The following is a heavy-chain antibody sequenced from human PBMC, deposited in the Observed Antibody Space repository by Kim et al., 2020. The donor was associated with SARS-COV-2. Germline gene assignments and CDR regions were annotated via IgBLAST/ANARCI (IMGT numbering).Heavy chain of an antibody. CDR1: GGSFSGYY. CDR2: INHSGST. J-gene: IGHJ6*02. V-gene: IGHV4-34*01. D-gene: IGHD3-10*01. CDR3: ARANGSGSYYNYYYYGMDV. Sequence: SETLSLTCAVYGGSFSGYYWSWIRQPPGKGLEWIGEINHSGSTNYNPSLKSRVTISVDTSKNQFSLKLSSVTAADTAVYYCARANGSGSYYNYYYYGMDVWGQGTTVTVSS.